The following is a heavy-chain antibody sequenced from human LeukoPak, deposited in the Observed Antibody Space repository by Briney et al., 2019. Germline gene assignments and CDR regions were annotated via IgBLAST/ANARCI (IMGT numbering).Heavy chain of an antibody. V-gene: IGHV3-30*04. D-gene: IGHD3-10*01. CDR3: ARGRSRGVRFDY. CDR1: GFTFSNYV. CDR2: ISYDGTKK. J-gene: IGHJ4*02. Sequence: GGSLRLSCAASGFTFSNYVHWVRQAPGKGLEWVAVISYDGTKKYYADSVKGRFTISRDNSNNTLYLQMNSLRAEDTAVYYCARGRSRGVRFDYWGQGTLVTVSS.